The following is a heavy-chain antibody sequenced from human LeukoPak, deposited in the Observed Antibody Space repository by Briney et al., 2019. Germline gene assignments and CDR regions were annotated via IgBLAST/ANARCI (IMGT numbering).Heavy chain of an antibody. CDR2: INHSGST. Sequence: SETLSLTCAVYGGSFSGYYWSWIRQPPGKGLEWIGEINHSGSTNYNPSLKSRVTISVDTSKNQFSLKLSSMTAADTAVYYCQAYYGSGSYSDSWGQGTLVTVSS. CDR1: GGSFSGYY. D-gene: IGHD3-10*01. V-gene: IGHV4-34*01. J-gene: IGHJ4*02. CDR3: QAYYGSGSYSDS.